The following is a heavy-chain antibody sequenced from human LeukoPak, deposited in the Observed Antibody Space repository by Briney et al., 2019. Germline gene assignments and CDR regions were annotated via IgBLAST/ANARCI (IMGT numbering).Heavy chain of an antibody. CDR2: ISTSSSYI. J-gene: IGHJ3*02. CDR3: VRGHVAVAAHDDAFDI. D-gene: IGHD6-19*01. Sequence: GGSLRLSCAASGFTFSSYSMNWVRQAPGKGLEWVSSISTSSSYIYYADSVKGRFTISRDNAKSSLYLQMQSLRAEDTAVYYCVRGHVAVAAHDDAFDIWGQGTMVTVSS. CDR1: GFTFSSYS. V-gene: IGHV3-21*01.